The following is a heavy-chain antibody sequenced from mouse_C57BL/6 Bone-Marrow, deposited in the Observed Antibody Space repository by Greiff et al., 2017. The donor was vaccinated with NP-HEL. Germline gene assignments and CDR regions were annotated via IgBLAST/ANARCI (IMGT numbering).Heavy chain of an antibody. D-gene: IGHD2-4*01. CDR2: INPGSGGT. Sequence: QVQLQQSGAELVRPGTSVKVSCTASGYAFTNYLIEWVKQRPGQGLEWIGVINPGSGGTNYTEKFKGKATMTADKSSSTAYMQLSSLTSEAAAVDFCSRGGIYYDYAWFAYWGQGTLVTVSA. CDR3: SRGGIYYDYAWFAY. V-gene: IGHV1-54*01. CDR1: GYAFTNYL. J-gene: IGHJ3*01.